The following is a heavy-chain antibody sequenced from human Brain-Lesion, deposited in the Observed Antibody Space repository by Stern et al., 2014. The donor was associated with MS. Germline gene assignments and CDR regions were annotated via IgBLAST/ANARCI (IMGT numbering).Heavy chain of an antibody. CDR2: IRVGTDYI. CDR1: GFTFNSYS. V-gene: IGHV3-21*01. Sequence: EVQLVESGGGLVKPGGSLRLSCEASGFTFNSYSMNWVRQAPGKGLERVSSIRVGTDYIYYADSVKGRFTISRDNAKNSLFLQMNTLRAEDTAVYYCARVDCSGTNCFYYYYGMDVWGQGTTVTVSS. D-gene: IGHD2-2*01. CDR3: ARVDCSGTNCFYYYYGMDV. J-gene: IGHJ6*02.